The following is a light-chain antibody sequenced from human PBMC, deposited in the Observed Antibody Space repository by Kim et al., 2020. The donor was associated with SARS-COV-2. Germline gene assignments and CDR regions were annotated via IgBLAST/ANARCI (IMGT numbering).Light chain of an antibody. Sequence: SASVGDRVTITCRASQSISSWLAWYQQKPGKAPNLLIYDASTLESGVPSRFSGSGSGTEFTLTINSLQPDDFAFYYCQQYNNYLWTFGQGTRWIS. V-gene: IGKV1-5*01. CDR2: DAS. CDR1: QSISSW. J-gene: IGKJ1*01. CDR3: QQYNNYLWT.